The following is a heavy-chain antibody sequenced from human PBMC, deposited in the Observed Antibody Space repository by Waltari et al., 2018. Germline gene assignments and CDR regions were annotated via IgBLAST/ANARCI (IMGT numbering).Heavy chain of an antibody. CDR3: AKNSYYDFWSGSDYGMDV. V-gene: IGHV4-59*01. J-gene: IGHJ6*02. D-gene: IGHD3-3*01. CDR2: IYYSGST. Sequence: QVQLQESGPGLVKPSETLSLTCTVSGGSISSYYWRWIRQPPGKGLEWIGYIYYSGSTNYNPSLKSRVTISVDTSKNQFSLKLSSVTAADTAVYYCAKNSYYDFWSGSDYGMDVWGQGTTVTVSS. CDR1: GGSISSYY.